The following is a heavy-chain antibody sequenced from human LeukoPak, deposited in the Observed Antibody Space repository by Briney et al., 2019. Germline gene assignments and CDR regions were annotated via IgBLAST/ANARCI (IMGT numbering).Heavy chain of an antibody. CDR1: GFTFSSYA. V-gene: IGHV3-64D*09. CDR3: AKAPTSYYDFWSGYYAYYYGMDV. Sequence: PGGSLRLSCSASGFTFSSYAMHWVRQAPGKGLEYVSAISSNGGSTYYADSVKGRFTISRDNSKNTLYLQMSSLRAEDTAVYYCAKAPTSYYDFWSGYYAYYYGMDVWGQGTTVTVSS. J-gene: IGHJ6*02. D-gene: IGHD3-3*01. CDR2: ISSNGGST.